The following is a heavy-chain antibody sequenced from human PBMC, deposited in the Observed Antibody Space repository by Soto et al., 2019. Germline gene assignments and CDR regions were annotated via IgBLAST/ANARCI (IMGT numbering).Heavy chain of an antibody. J-gene: IGHJ5*02. V-gene: IGHV4-59*01. CDR1: GGSISSAY. Sequence: QVQLQESGPGLVRPSETLSLTCTVSGGSISSAYWSWIRQPPGKGLEWIGHMHYSGNTNYNPSLKSRVTISIDTSKNHFSLKLTSVTAADTAIYYCTRGGGWLPDLWGQGTLVTVSS. CDR3: TRGGGWLPDL. CDR2: MHYSGNT. D-gene: IGHD5-12*01.